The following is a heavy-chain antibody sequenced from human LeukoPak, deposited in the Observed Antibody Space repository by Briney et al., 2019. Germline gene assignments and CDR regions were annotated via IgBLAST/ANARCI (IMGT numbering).Heavy chain of an antibody. J-gene: IGHJ4*02. Sequence: GGSLRLSCAASGFTVSSNYMTWVRQAPGKGLEWVSVLYSGGTTYYADSVKGRFTISRDNSKNTLYLQMNSLRAEDTAVYYCATLTGTTFEWYYFDYWGQGTLVTVSS. CDR2: LYSGGTT. D-gene: IGHD1-7*01. CDR3: ATLTGTTFEWYYFDY. V-gene: IGHV3-66*01. CDR1: GFTVSSNY.